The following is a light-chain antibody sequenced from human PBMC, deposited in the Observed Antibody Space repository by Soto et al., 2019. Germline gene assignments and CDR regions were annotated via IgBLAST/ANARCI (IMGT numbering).Light chain of an antibody. V-gene: IGKV1-5*03. CDR2: KAS. CDR1: QSISIW. Sequence: DIQMTQSPSTLSAPVGDRATITCRASQSISIWLAWYQQKPGKAPKILIYKASSLESGVPSRFSGSGSGTEFTLTISSLQPDDFATYYCQQYSTYTPRTFGQGTKVDIK. CDR3: QQYSTYTPRT. J-gene: IGKJ1*01.